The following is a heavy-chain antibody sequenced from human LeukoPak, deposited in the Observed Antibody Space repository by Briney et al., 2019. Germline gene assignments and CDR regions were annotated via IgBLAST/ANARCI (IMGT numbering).Heavy chain of an antibody. V-gene: IGHV3-23*01. CDR1: GFSCNKYA. CDR2: MTGGGAT. CDR3: AKDKIVGDGRWDFDY. Sequence: GGSLRLSCVGSGFSCNKYAASWVRQAPGKGLEWVAGMTGGGATYHADSVKGRFVISRDNSKNTVYLQMNSLRAEDTALYFCAKDKIVGDGRWDFDYWGQGTLVTVSS. J-gene: IGHJ4*02. D-gene: IGHD3-10*01.